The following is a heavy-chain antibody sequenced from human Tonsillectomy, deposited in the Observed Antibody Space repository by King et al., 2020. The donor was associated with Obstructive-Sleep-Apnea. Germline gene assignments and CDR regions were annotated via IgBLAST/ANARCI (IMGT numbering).Heavy chain of an antibody. D-gene: IGHD3-16*01. J-gene: IGHJ4*02. Sequence: VQLVESGGGLVQPGESLRLSCAASGFTFSTYWMSWVRQAPGKGLEWVANIKQDGSEEYYVDSVKGRFTISRDNAQNSLYLQMNSLRAEDTAVYYCARSPGWRSYLDYWGQGTLVTVSS. CDR2: IKQDGSEE. CDR1: GFTFSTYW. CDR3: ARSPGWRSYLDY. V-gene: IGHV3-7*01.